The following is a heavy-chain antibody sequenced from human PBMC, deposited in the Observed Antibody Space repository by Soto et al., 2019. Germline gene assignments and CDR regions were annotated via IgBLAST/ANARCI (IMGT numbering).Heavy chain of an antibody. D-gene: IGHD2-2*02. Sequence: ASVKVSCKASGGTFSSYAISWVRQAPGQGLEWMGGIIPIFGTANYAQKFQGRVTITADESTSTAYMELSSLRSEDTAVYYCARASAVVVPAAIPNRAFDIWGQGTMVTVSS. V-gene: IGHV1-69*13. CDR3: ARASAVVVPAAIPNRAFDI. CDR1: GGTFSSYA. J-gene: IGHJ3*02. CDR2: IIPIFGTA.